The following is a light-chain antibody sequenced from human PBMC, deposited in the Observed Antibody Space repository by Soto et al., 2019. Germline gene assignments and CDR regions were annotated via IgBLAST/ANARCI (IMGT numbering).Light chain of an antibody. CDR3: QNFKYWPYT. CDR2: GAS. Sequence: EVLMTQSPDILSLSPGDTAILSCRASQSVASALAWYQQRPGQPPRVIMYGASVRSTGLPDRFSGSGSGTEFTLTISSLQSEDFAVYFCQNFKYWPYTFGQGTKLEIK. J-gene: IGKJ2*01. CDR1: QSVASA. V-gene: IGKV3-15*01.